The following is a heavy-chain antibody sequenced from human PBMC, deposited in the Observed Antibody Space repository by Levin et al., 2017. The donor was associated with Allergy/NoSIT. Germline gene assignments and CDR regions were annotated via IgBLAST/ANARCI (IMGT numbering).Heavy chain of an antibody. CDR2: INPNSGGT. J-gene: IGHJ6*02. CDR3: ARISLNYYYYGMDV. Sequence: ASVKVSCKASGYTFTGYYMHWVRQAPGQGLEWMGWINPNSGGTNYAQKFQGRVTMTRDTSISTAYMELSRLRSDDTAVYYCARISLNYYYYGMDVWGQGTTVTVSS. V-gene: IGHV1-2*02. CDR1: GYTFTGYY.